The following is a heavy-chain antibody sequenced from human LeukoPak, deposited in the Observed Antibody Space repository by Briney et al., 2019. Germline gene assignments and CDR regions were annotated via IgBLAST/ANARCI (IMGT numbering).Heavy chain of an antibody. CDR1: GGSISSYY. CDR3: GRGGGLLPDY. V-gene: IGHV4-59*01. J-gene: IGHJ4*02. CDR2: IYYSGST. Sequence: SETLSLTCTVSGGSISSYYCSWIRQPPGKGLEWIGYIYYSGSTNYNPSLKSRVTISVDTSKNQFCLNLTSVTAADAAVYYCGRGGGLLPDYWGQGTLVTVSS. D-gene: IGHD5-12*01.